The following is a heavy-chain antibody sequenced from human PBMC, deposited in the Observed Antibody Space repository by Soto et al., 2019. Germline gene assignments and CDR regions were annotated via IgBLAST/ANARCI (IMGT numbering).Heavy chain of an antibody. J-gene: IGHJ6*02. V-gene: IGHV3-48*03. CDR1: GFTLSSYE. Sequence: PGGSLRLSCAASGFTLSSYEMKWVRQAPGKGLEWVSYISVVGSTKYYADSVRGRFTISRDNAKNSLYLHMNSLRAEDTGVYYCARARDYDYYDNVMDVWGQGTTFTVSS. CDR2: ISVVGSTK. D-gene: IGHD3-10*01. CDR3: ARARDYDYYDNVMDV.